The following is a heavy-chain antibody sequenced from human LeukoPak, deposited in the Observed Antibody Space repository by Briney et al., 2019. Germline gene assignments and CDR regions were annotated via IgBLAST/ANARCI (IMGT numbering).Heavy chain of an antibody. CDR2: IYTSGST. J-gene: IGHJ6*03. CDR1: GGSISSGSYY. Sequence: SETLSLTCTVSGGSISSGSYYWSWIRQPAGKGLEWIGRIYTSGSTNYNPSLKSRVTISVDTSKNQFSLKLSSVTAADTAVYYCARWSVAYYYYYMDVWGKGTTVTISS. V-gene: IGHV4-61*02. CDR3: ARWSVAYYYYYMDV. D-gene: IGHD2-15*01.